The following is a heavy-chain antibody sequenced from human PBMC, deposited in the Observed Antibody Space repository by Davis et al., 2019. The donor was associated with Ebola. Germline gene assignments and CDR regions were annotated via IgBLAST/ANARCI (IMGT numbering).Heavy chain of an antibody. CDR1: GFSLSTSGVG. CDR2: IYWNDDK. V-gene: IGHV2-5*01. CDR3: ARYSSSWYVYYYYYMDV. Sequence: SGPTLVKPTQTLTLTCTFSGFSLSTSGVGVGWIRQPPGKALEWLALIYWNDDKRYSPSLKSRLTITKDTSKNQVVLTMTNMDPVDTATYYCARYSSSWYVYYYYYMDVWGKGTTVTVSS. J-gene: IGHJ6*03. D-gene: IGHD6-13*01.